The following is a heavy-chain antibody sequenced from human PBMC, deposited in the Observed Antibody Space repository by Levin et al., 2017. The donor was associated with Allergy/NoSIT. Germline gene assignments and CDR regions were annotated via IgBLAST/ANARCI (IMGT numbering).Heavy chain of an antibody. D-gene: IGHD5-18*01. CDR1: GFTFSNYG. CDR3: ARDRERGFSYGFLAY. V-gene: IGHV3-30*19. J-gene: IGHJ4*02. CDR2: ISSDGSKK. Sequence: PGGSLRLSCAASGFTFSNYGMHWVRQAPGKGLEWVAVISSDGSKKYYRDSVKGRFTISKDNSDNTLHLQMNSLGADDTAVYYCARDRERGFSYGFLAYWGQGTLVSVSS.